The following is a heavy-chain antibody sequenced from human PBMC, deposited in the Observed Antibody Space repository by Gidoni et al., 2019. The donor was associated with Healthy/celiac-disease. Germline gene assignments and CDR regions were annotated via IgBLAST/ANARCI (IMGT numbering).Heavy chain of an antibody. CDR2: INPNSGGT. D-gene: IGHD2-15*01. V-gene: IGHV1-2*02. CDR1: GYTFTGYY. J-gene: IGHJ5*02. CDR3: ASLSVVVVGERYNWFDP. Sequence: QVQLVQSGAEVKKPGASVTVSCQASGYTFTGYYMHWVRQAPGPGLEWMGWINPNSGGTNYAQKFQGRVTMTRDTSISTAYMELSRLRSDDTAVYYCASLSVVVVGERYNWFDPWGQGTLVTVSS.